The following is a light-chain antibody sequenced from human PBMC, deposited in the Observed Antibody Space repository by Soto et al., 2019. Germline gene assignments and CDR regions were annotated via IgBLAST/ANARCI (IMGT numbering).Light chain of an antibody. J-gene: IGKJ2*01. CDR3: QQYGRSHLLYS. CDR2: GSS. CDR1: QSVNSNF. V-gene: IGKV3-20*01. Sequence: EIVLTQSPGTLSLSPGERATLSCRTSQSVNSNFLAWYQQKPGQAPRLLVYGSSTMAAGVPDRFSGSGSGTDFTLTISRLELEDFAVYCGQQYGRSHLLYSFGKGTHLGVK.